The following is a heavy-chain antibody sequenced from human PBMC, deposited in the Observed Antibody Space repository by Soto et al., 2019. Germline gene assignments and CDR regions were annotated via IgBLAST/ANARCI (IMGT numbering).Heavy chain of an antibody. CDR1: GFTVSDYY. V-gene: IGHV3-11*01. Sequence: GGSLRLSCETSGFTVSDYYMSWIRQAPGKGLEWISYISGAGTTTYHADSVRGRFTVSRDNVKNSLYLQMNTLSAEDTAVYYCARVKFPVGAGVGVAYWGRGTGVTVSS. CDR3: ARVKFPVGAGVGVAY. J-gene: IGHJ4*02. D-gene: IGHD6-19*01. CDR2: ISGAGTTT.